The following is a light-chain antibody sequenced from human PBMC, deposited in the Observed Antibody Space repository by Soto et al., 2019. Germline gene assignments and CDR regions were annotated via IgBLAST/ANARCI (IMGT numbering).Light chain of an antibody. V-gene: IGLV1-40*01. CDR1: SSNIGAGYD. Sequence: QSVLTQPPSVSGAPGQRVTISCTGSSSNIGAGYDVHWYQQLPGTAPKLLIYGNSNRPSGVPDRFSGSKSGTSASLAITGLQAEDEADYYCQSYDSSPSGAVVFGGGTTLPVL. CDR2: GNS. CDR3: QSYDSSPSGAVV. J-gene: IGLJ2*01.